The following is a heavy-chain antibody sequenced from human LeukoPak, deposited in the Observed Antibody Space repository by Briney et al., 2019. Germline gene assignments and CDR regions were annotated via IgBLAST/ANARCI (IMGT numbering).Heavy chain of an antibody. J-gene: IGHJ2*01. D-gene: IGHD3-22*01. V-gene: IGHV3-23*01. CDR2: ISGSGGST. CDR3: AKDGGTNYYDSSGYYFYYWYFDL. CDR1: GFTFSSYA. Sequence: GGSLRLSCAASGFTFSSYAMSWVRQAPGKGLEWVSAISGSGGSTYYADSVKGRFTISRDNSKNTLYLQMNSLRAEDTAVYYCAKDGGTNYYDSSGYYFYYWYFDLWGRGTLVTVSS.